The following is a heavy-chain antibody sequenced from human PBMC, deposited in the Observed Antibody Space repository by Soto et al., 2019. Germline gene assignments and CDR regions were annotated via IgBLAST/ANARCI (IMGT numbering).Heavy chain of an antibody. J-gene: IGHJ6*02. CDR3: ARAGLFRPVLRFMEGTTHYYYYCRDV. CDR1: GYTFTSYD. D-gene: IGHD3-3*01. CDR2: MNPNSGNT. Sequence: ASVKVSCKASGYTFTSYDINWVRQATGQGLEWMGWMNPNSGNTGYAQKFQGRVTMTRNTSISTAYMELSSLRSEDTAVYYCARAGLFRPVLRFMEGTTHYYYYCRDVCRQGTTVTVAS. V-gene: IGHV1-8*01.